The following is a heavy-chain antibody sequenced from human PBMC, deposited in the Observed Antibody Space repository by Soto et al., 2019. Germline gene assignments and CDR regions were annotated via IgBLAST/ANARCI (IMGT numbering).Heavy chain of an antibody. CDR1: GGTFSSYA. J-gene: IGHJ6*02. Sequence: SVKVSCKTSGGTFSSYAISWVRQAPGQGLEWMGGIVPLFRTTNYAQKFQGRVTITADTFTYTVYMELSGLRSGDTAVYYCARGGYSSTWSNLLDRSGLDVWGQGTTVTVSS. CDR3: ARGGYSSTWSNLLDRSGLDV. V-gene: IGHV1-69*06. D-gene: IGHD6-13*01. CDR2: IVPLFRTT.